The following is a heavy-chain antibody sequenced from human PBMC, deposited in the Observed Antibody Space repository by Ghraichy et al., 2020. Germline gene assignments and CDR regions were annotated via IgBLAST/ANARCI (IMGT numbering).Heavy chain of an antibody. V-gene: IGHV4-59*01. CDR2: IYFSGST. Sequence: WIGYIYFSGSTNYNPSLKSRVTISQDTSKNQFSLKLSSVTAADTAVYYCAAIVVAPVWAFDLWGPGTMVTGYS. J-gene: IGHJ3*01. D-gene: IGHD1-26*01. CDR3: AAIVVAPVWAFDL.